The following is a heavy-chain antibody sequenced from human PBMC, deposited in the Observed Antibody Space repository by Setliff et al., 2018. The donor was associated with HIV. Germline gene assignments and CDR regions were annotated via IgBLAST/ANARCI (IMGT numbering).Heavy chain of an antibody. J-gene: IGHJ4*02. CDR3: AKGPGFLTDF. CDR2: ISSSGGVK. Sequence: GGSLRLSCAASGFTFSDYYMSWIRQAPGKGLEWISYISSSGGVKYYADSVKGRFTISRDNAKASVSLQMNSLRDEDTAVYYCAKGPGFLTDFWGQGTLVTVSS. D-gene: IGHD3-3*01. CDR1: GFTFSDYY. V-gene: IGHV3-11*01.